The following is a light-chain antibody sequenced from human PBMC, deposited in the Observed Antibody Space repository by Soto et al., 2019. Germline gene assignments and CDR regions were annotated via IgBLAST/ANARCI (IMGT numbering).Light chain of an antibody. CDR3: QVYGSSSKT. CDR2: GVS. V-gene: IGKV3-20*01. Sequence: EIVMTQSPATLSVSPGERVTLSCRASQSLSSNLAWYQQKPGQAPRLLIYGVSTGATGIPDRFSGSGSGTDFTLTISRLEPEDFAVYFCQVYGSSSKTFGQGTKVDIK. CDR1: QSLSSN. J-gene: IGKJ1*01.